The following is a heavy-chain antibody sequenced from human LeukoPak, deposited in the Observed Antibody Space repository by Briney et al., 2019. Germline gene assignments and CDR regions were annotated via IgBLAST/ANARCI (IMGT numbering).Heavy chain of an antibody. CDR3: ANLPGVAGTNY. J-gene: IGHJ4*02. D-gene: IGHD6-19*01. CDR2: ISSSSSTI. V-gene: IGHV3-48*01. Sequence: GGSLRLSCAASGFTFSSYSMNWVRQAPGKGLEWVSYISSSSSTIYYADSVKGRFTISRDNSKNTLYLQMNSLRAEDTAVYYCANLPGVAGTNYWGQGTLVTVSS. CDR1: GFTFSSYS.